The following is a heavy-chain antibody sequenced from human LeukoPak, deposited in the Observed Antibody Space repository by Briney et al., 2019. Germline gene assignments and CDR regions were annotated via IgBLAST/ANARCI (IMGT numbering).Heavy chain of an antibody. Sequence: GGSLRLSCAASGFTVSSNYMSWVRQAPGKGLEWVSVLYNGGSTYYADSVKGRFTISRDSSKNTLYLQMNSLRAEDTAVYYCARLDFWSGYFFDYWGQGTLVTVSS. CDR2: LYNGGST. J-gene: IGHJ4*02. CDR3: ARLDFWSGYFFDY. V-gene: IGHV3-53*01. CDR1: GFTVSSNY. D-gene: IGHD3-3*01.